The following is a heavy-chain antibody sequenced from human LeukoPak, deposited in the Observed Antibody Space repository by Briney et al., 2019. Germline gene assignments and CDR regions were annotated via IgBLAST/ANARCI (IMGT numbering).Heavy chain of an antibody. V-gene: IGHV4-31*03. CDR1: GGSISSGGYY. D-gene: IGHD4-17*01. CDR2: IYYSGST. J-gene: IGHJ3*02. CDR3: ARSPSTDNDAFDI. Sequence: KPSQTPSLTCTVSGGSISSGGYYWSWIRQHPGKGLEWIGYIYYSGSTYYNPSLKSRVTISVDTSKNQFSLKLSSVTAADTAVYYCARSPSTDNDAFDIWGQGTMVTVSS.